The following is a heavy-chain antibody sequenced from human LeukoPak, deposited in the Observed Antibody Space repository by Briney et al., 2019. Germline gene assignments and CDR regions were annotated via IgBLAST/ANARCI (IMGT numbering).Heavy chain of an antibody. V-gene: IGHV1-69*05. Sequence: SVKVSCKASGGTFSSYAISWVRQAPGPGLEWMGGIIPIFGTANYAQKFQGRVTITTDESTSTAYMELSSLRSEDTAVYYCARGPLTAMVTFYFDYWGQGTLVTVSS. J-gene: IGHJ4*02. D-gene: IGHD5-18*01. CDR1: GGTFSSYA. CDR2: IIPIFGTA. CDR3: ARGPLTAMVTFYFDY.